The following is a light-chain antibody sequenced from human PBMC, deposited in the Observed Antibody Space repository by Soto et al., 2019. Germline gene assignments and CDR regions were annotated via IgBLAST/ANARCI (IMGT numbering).Light chain of an antibody. V-gene: IGKV3-20*01. CDR2: GTS. J-gene: IGKJ2*02. Sequence: EIVLTQTPGTLSLSSGERATLSCRASQSVTSNSLAWYQQRPGQAPRLLIYGTSTRATGIPDRFSGRGSGTDFTLIISRLEPEDFAMYYCQQYGTSPCTFGQGTRLEIK. CDR3: QQYGTSPCT. CDR1: QSVTSNS.